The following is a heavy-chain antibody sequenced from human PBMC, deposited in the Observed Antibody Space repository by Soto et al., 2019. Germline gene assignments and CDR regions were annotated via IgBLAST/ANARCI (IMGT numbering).Heavy chain of an antibody. CDR1: GDSISNYY. D-gene: IGHD3-9*01. V-gene: IGHV4-59*01. CDR2: IHDSGNT. J-gene: IGHJ4*02. CDR3: ARGGSEILTPSPY. Sequence: QVQLQESGPGLVKPSETLSLTCSFSGDSISNYYWSWIRQPPGKGLEWIGCIHDSGNTKYNPSLKSRVTISVDTSKIQFSLTLTTVTAADTAVYYCARGGSEILTPSPYWGQGTLVTVSS.